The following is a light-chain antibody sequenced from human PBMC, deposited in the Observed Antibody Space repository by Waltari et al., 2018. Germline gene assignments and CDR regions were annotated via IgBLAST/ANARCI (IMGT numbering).Light chain of an antibody. Sequence: EIVMTQSPATLSVSPGERVTLSCRSSQSVSYNLAWYQQKPDQAPRLLIYAASTRATGIPARFSGSGSGSAFSLIISSLQSEDFAVYYCQQYNDRPRTFGQGTKVEIK. CDR2: AAS. CDR1: QSVSYN. J-gene: IGKJ1*01. V-gene: IGKV3-15*01. CDR3: QQYNDRPRT.